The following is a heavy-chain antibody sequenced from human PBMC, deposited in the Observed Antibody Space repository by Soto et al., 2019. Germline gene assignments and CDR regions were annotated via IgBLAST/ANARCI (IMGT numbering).Heavy chain of an antibody. CDR1: GGSISSYY. D-gene: IGHD6-13*01. CDR2: IYYSGST. J-gene: IGHJ6*02. CDR3: ASEGVSSSWYNYYGMDV. V-gene: IGHV4-59*01. Sequence: QVQLQESGPGLVKPSETLSLTCTVSGGSISSYYWSSIRQPPGKGLEWIGYIYYSGSTNYNPSLKSRVTISVDTSNNQFSLKLSSVTAADTAVYYCASEGVSSSWYNYYGMDVWGQGTTVTVSS.